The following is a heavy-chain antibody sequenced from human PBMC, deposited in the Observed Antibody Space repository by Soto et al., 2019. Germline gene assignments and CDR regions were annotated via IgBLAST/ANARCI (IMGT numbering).Heavy chain of an antibody. D-gene: IGHD3-10*01. CDR1: GYSVTSYY. Sequence: QVQLVQSGAEVRKPGASVKVSCKASGYSVTSYYIHWVRQAPGQGLEWMGIINPSGDATTYAQRFQGRVTMTRDTSTNTIYMGLRSLTSEDTAIYFCASLGPWFGDPWRGQYFDFWGQGTLVTVSS. CDR2: INPSGDAT. CDR3: ASLGPWFGDPWRGQYFDF. J-gene: IGHJ4*02. V-gene: IGHV1-46*03.